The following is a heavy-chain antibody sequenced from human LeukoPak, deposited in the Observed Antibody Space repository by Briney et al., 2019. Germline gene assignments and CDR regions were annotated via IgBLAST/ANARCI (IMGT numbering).Heavy chain of an antibody. D-gene: IGHD1-1*01. Sequence: SETLSLTCTVSGGSISGYYWSWIRQPPGKGLEWIGEINHGGTTNYNPSLKSRVTISVDTSKNQCSLKVSSATAADTAVYYCARVPLRMEGAFDIWGQGTMVTVSS. CDR3: ARVPLRMEGAFDI. CDR1: GGSISGYY. V-gene: IGHV4-34*01. J-gene: IGHJ3*02. CDR2: INHGGTT.